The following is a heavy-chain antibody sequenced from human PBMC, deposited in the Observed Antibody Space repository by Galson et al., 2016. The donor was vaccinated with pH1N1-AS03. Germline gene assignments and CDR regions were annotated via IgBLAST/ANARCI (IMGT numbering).Heavy chain of an antibody. CDR3: ARDRRGHGDLDY. V-gene: IGHV3-23*01. D-gene: IGHD4-17*01. Sequence: SLRLSCAASGFTFSTYAMSWVRQAQGMGLEWVSYIYSGGTTSYADSVKGRFTISRDNSKNTVHLQMNSLSPEDTAVYYCARDRRGHGDLDYWGQGTLVTVSS. CDR2: IYSGGTT. J-gene: IGHJ4*02. CDR1: GFTFSTYA.